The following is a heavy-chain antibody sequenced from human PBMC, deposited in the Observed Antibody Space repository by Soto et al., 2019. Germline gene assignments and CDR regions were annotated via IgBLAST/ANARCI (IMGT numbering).Heavy chain of an antibody. V-gene: IGHV3-15*07. D-gene: IGHD3-22*01. J-gene: IGHJ5*02. CDR2: IKSKTDGGTI. Sequence: GSLRLSCAASGFSFNIAWMNWVRQVPGKGLEWVGRIKSKTDGGTIDYAAPVKDRFTISRDDSKNTLFLQMNSLKTEDTGVYYFTGEYYDSSGQKSWGQGTLVTVSS. CDR1: GFSFNIAW. CDR3: TGEYYDSSGQKS.